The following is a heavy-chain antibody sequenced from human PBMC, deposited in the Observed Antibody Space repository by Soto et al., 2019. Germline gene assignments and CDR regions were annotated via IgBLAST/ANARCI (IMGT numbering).Heavy chain of an antibody. V-gene: IGHV5-51*01. J-gene: IGHJ6*02. D-gene: IGHD2-15*01. CDR2: IYPGDSDT. CDR3: AKYNCDAGTCYSSMGWYQYAMDV. Sequence: GESLKISCKTSGYTFTDYWIGWVRQMPGKGLEWVGIIYPGDSDTRYNPSFRGLVTISADTSISTAYLKWSSLKASDSAMYYCAKYNCDAGTCYSSMGWYQYAMDVWGQGTTVTVSS. CDR1: GYTFTDYW.